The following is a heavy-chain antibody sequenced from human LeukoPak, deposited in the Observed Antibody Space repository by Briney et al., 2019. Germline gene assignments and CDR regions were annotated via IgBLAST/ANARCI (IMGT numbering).Heavy chain of an antibody. V-gene: IGHV4-34*01. Sequence: SETLSLTCAVYGGSFSGYYWRWIRQPPGKGLEWIGEINHSGSTNYNPSLKSRVTISVDTSKNQFSLKLSSVTAADTAMYYCARRNTADASIDFWGQGTLVIASS. CDR3: ARRNTADASIDF. J-gene: IGHJ4*02. D-gene: IGHD2/OR15-2a*01. CDR2: INHSGST. CDR1: GGSFSGYY.